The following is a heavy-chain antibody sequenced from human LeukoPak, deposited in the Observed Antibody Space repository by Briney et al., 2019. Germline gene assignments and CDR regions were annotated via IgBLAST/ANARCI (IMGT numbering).Heavy chain of an antibody. Sequence: GGSLRLSCAASGFTFSDYYMSWIRQAPGKGLEWVSYISSSGSTIYYADSVKGRFTISRDNAKNLLYLDMNSLRAEDTAVYYCARGHTAVTRHFDFWGQGTLVTVSS. D-gene: IGHD4-17*01. CDR2: ISSSGSTI. J-gene: IGHJ4*02. CDR1: GFTFSDYY. CDR3: ARGHTAVTRHFDF. V-gene: IGHV3-11*04.